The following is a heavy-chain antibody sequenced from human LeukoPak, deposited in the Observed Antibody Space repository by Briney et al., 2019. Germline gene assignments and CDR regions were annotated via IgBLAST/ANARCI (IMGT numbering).Heavy chain of an antibody. D-gene: IGHD3-22*01. V-gene: IGHV4-59*01. Sequence: SETLSLTCTVSGGSISSYYWSWIRQPPGKGLEWIGYIYYSGSTNYNPSLKSRVTISVDTSKNQFSLKLSSVTAADTAVYNCASGYYDSSGYYGAFDIWGQGTMVTVSS. CDR3: ASGYYDSSGYYGAFDI. CDR2: IYYSGST. CDR1: GGSISSYY. J-gene: IGHJ3*02.